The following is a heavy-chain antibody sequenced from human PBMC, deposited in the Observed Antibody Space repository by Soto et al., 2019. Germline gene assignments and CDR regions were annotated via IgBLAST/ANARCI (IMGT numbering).Heavy chain of an antibody. D-gene: IGHD6-19*01. V-gene: IGHV5-51*01. Sequence: PGESLKISCKTSGYTFSRYWIAWVRQTPGRGLEWMGIIYPADSDTRYSPSFQGQVTISADKSTSTAYLHWNSLKASDSATYYCQRKHSSAYSNWFDPWGQGTLVTVSS. CDR3: QRKHSSAYSNWFDP. CDR1: GYTFSRYW. CDR2: IYPADSDT. J-gene: IGHJ5*02.